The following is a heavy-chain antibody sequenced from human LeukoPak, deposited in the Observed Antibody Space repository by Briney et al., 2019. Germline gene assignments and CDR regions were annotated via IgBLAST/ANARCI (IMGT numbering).Heavy chain of an antibody. J-gene: IGHJ4*02. D-gene: IGHD4-17*01. Sequence: ASVKVSFKASGYTFTSYGISWVRQAPGQGLEWMGWISAYNGNTNYAQKLQGRVTMTTDTSTSTAYMELRSLRSDDTAVYYCARADDDYGDYIHDYWGQGTLVTVSS. CDR2: ISAYNGNT. CDR1: GYTFTSYG. V-gene: IGHV1-18*01. CDR3: ARADDDYGDYIHDY.